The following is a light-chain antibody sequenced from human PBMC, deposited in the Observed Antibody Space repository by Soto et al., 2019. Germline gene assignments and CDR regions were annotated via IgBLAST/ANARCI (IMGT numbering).Light chain of an antibody. CDR2: GAS. Sequence: EIDFTHSPGTLSLSPWERATLSCRSSQSVSSSYLAWYQQKPGQAPRLLIYGASSRATGIPDRFSGSGSGTDFTLTISRLEPEDFAVYYCQQYGSSPLAFGQGTRLEIK. CDR1: QSVSSSY. V-gene: IGKV3-20*01. CDR3: QQYGSSPLA. J-gene: IGKJ5*01.